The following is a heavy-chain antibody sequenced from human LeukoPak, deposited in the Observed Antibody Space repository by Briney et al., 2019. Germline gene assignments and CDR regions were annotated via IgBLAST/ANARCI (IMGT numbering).Heavy chain of an antibody. V-gene: IGHV3-7*04. CDR1: GFTFSSHW. CDR2: IKQDGSEK. Sequence: GGSLRLSCAASGFTFSSHWMSWVRQAPGKGQEWVANIKQDGSEKYYVDSVKGRFTISRDNAENSLYLQMNSLRAEDTAVYYCARDARGYSGYGIMGVWGQGTLVTVSS. D-gene: IGHD5-12*01. CDR3: ARDARGYSGYGIMGV. J-gene: IGHJ4*02.